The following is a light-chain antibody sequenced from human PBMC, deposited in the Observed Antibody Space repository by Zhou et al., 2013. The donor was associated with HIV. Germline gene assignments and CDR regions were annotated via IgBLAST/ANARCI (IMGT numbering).Light chain of an antibody. CDR3: QQAHSFPYT. CDR2: DAS. V-gene: IGKV1-12*01. CDR1: QDIAGW. J-gene: IGKJ2*01. Sequence: DIQMTQSPSSVSASVGDRVTITCRASQDIAGWLAWYQQNPGTAPRLLIIDASGLQSGVPSRFTGSGSGTDYTLTISSLQPEDFATYYCQQAHSFPYTFGQGTKLETK.